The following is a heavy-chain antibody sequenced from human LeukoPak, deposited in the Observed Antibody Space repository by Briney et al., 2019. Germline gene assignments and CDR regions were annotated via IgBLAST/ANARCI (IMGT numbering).Heavy chain of an antibody. Sequence: SGGSLRLSCVASGFTVYTYWMSWVRQAPGKGLDWVAHIKEDGTRKYYVDSVRGRFTISRDNAKNSLFLQMNSLRVEDTAVFYCVAWGSLVVWGQGTLVTVSS. CDR1: GFTVYTYW. CDR2: IKEDGTRK. D-gene: IGHD3-16*01. V-gene: IGHV3-7*01. J-gene: IGHJ4*02. CDR3: VAWGSLVV.